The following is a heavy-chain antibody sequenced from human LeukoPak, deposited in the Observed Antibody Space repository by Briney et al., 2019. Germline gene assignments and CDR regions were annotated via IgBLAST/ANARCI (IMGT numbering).Heavy chain of an antibody. Sequence: PGGSLRLSCAASGFTFSNYNMNWVRQAPGKAMEWVSSITSSGTYIFYADSVKGRFTISRDNAKNSLYLQMDSLRAEDTAVYYCARGGSSWPLPFDYWGQGTLVTVSS. V-gene: IGHV3-21*01. CDR3: ARGGSSWPLPFDY. CDR1: GFTFSNYN. D-gene: IGHD6-13*01. J-gene: IGHJ4*02. CDR2: ITSSGTYI.